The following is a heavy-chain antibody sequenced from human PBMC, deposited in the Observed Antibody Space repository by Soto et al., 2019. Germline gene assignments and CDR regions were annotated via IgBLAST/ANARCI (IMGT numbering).Heavy chain of an antibody. J-gene: IGHJ4*02. CDR3: ASDHINGWKFDY. CDR2: IKQDGSEN. CDR1: GFTFSNYW. D-gene: IGHD6-19*01. Sequence: EVQLVESGGGLVQPGGSLRLSCAASGFTFSNYWMSWVRQAPGKGLEWVANIKQDGSENYYVDSVKGRFTTSRDNTKNSFYLQMNSLRAEDTAVYYCASDHINGWKFDYWGRGTLVTGSS. V-gene: IGHV3-7*01.